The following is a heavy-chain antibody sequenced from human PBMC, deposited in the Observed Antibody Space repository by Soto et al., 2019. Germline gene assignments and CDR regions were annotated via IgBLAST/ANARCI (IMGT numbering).Heavy chain of an antibody. J-gene: IGHJ6*02. Sequence: SVKVSCKSSGGTFSSYAISWVRQAPGQGLEWMGGIIPIFGTANYAQKFQGRVTITADESTSTAYMELSSPRSEDTAVYYCARDLSRKRWLQPRGYYYGMDVWGQGTTVTVSS. D-gene: IGHD5-12*01. V-gene: IGHV1-69*13. CDR1: GGTFSSYA. CDR2: IIPIFGTA. CDR3: ARDLSRKRWLQPRGYYYGMDV.